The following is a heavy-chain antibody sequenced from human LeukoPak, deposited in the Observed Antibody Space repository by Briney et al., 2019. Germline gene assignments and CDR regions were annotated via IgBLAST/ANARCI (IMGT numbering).Heavy chain of an antibody. CDR1: GFLFSSFE. J-gene: IGHJ4*02. V-gene: IGHV3-48*03. CDR2: ISSSGITI. Sequence: GGSLRLSCAASGFLFSSFEVNWVRQAPGKGLEGVSYISSSGITIYYADSVKGRFTIFRDNAKNSLYLQMNSLRAEDTAVYYCAREMGGYPFDYWGQGTLVTVSS. D-gene: IGHD5-12*01. CDR3: AREMGGYPFDY.